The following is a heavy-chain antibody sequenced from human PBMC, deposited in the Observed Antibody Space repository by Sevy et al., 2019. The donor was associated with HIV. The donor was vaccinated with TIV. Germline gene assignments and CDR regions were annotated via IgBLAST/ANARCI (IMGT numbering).Heavy chain of an antibody. CDR2: ISGSGGTK. D-gene: IGHD3-22*01. V-gene: IGHV3-23*01. Sequence: GGSLRLSCSTSRVSFTNPAMSWLRQAPGKGLEWVASISGSGGTKYYAGSVRGRFSISRDDSEDTVYLQMSSLRAEDTAVYYCAKNHYELVSYFEHWGQGTQVTVSS. CDR3: AKNHYELVSYFEH. CDR1: RVSFTNPA. J-gene: IGHJ1*01.